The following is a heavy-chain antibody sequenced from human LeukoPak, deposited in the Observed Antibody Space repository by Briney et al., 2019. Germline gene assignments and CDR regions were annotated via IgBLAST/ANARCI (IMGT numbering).Heavy chain of an antibody. CDR2: IYYSGST. CDR3: AREGGYRDCWFDP. Sequence: LETLSLTCTVSGGSISSYYWSWIRQPPGKGLEWIGYIYYSGSTNYNPSLKSRVTISVDTSKNQFSLKLSSVTAADTAVYYCAREGGYRDCWFDPWGQGTLVTVSS. J-gene: IGHJ5*02. D-gene: IGHD5-18*01. V-gene: IGHV4-59*12. CDR1: GGSISSYY.